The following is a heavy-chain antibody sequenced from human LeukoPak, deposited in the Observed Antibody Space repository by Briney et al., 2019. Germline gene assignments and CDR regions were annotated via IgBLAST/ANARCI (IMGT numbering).Heavy chain of an antibody. J-gene: IGHJ6*02. CDR1: GFTVSSNY. V-gene: IGHV3-66*01. Sequence: GGSLRLSCAATGFTVSSNYMSWVRQAPGKGPEWVSVIYSGGSTYYADSVKGRFTISRDNSKNTLYLQMNSLRAEDTAVYYCARVDIVGATRYYYYGMDVWGQGTTVTVSS. D-gene: IGHD1-26*01. CDR2: IYSGGST. CDR3: ARVDIVGATRYYYYGMDV.